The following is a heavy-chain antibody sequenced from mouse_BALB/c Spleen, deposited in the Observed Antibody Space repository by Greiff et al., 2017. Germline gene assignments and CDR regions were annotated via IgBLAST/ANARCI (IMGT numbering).Heavy chain of an antibody. V-gene: IGHV4-1*02. J-gene: IGHJ3*01. D-gene: IGHD2-4*01. CDR2: INPDSSTI. CDR3: ARPLYYDYGGFAY. CDR1: GFDFSRYW. Sequence: EVKLQESGGGLVQPGGSLKLSCAASGFDFSRYWMSWVRQAPGKGLEWIGEINPDSSTINYTPSLKDKFIISRDNAKNTLYLQMSKVRSEDTALYYCARPLYYDYGGFAYWGQGTLVTVSA.